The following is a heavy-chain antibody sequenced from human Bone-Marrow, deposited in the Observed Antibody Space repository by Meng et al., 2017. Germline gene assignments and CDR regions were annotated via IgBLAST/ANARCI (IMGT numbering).Heavy chain of an antibody. J-gene: IGHJ4*02. CDR3: ARDRWFGGSYSDY. CDR1: GFTFSSYW. D-gene: IGHD3-10*01. Sequence: GESLKISCAASGFTFSSYWMSWVRQAPGKVLEWVANIKQDGSEKYYVDSVKGRFTISRDNAKNSLYLQMNSLRAEDTAVYYCARDRWFGGSYSDYWGQGTLVTVSS. V-gene: IGHV3-7*01. CDR2: IKQDGSEK.